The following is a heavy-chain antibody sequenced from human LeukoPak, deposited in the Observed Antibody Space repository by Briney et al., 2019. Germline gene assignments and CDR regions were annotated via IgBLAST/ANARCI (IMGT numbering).Heavy chain of an antibody. CDR1: GFTFSTYS. D-gene: IGHD6-19*01. Sequence: PGGSLRLSCAASGFTFSTYSMNWVRQAPGKGLEWVSFISTSSSYIYYADSVKGRFTISRDNSKNSLYLQMNSLRAEDTAVYYCARSPQWLSYYYYYMDVWGKGTTVTVSS. CDR3: ARSPQWLSYYYYYMDV. V-gene: IGHV3-21*01. J-gene: IGHJ6*03. CDR2: ISTSSSYI.